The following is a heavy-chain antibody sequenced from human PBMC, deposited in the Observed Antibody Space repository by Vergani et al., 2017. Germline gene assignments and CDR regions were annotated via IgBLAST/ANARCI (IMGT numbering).Heavy chain of an antibody. CDR1: GFTFSSYS. Sequence: EVQLVESGGGLVKPGGSLRLSCAASGFTFSSYSMNWVRQAPGKGLEWVSSISSSSSYIYYADSVKGRFTISRDNSKNTLYLQMNSLRAEDTAVYYCARVERVRDHDAFDIWGQGTMVTVSS. D-gene: IGHD5-24*01. V-gene: IGHV3-21*04. J-gene: IGHJ3*02. CDR3: ARVERVRDHDAFDI. CDR2: ISSSSSYI.